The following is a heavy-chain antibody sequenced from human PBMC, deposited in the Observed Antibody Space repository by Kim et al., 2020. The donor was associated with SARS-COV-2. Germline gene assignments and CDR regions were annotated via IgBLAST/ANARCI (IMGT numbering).Heavy chain of an antibody. D-gene: IGHD6-19*01. CDR2: IYHSGST. CDR3: ARDRVAVAESTWYFDY. Sequence: SETLSLTCAVSGGSISSSNWWSWVRQPPGKGLEWIGEIYHSGSTNYNPSLKSRVTISVDKSKNQFSLKLSSVTAADTAVYYCARDRVAVAESTWYFDYWGQGTLVTVSS. J-gene: IGHJ4*02. CDR1: GGSISSSNW. V-gene: IGHV4-4*02.